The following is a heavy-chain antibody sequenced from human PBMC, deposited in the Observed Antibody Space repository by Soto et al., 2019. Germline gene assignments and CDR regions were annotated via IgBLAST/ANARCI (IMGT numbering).Heavy chain of an antibody. CDR2: ISNSGGST. V-gene: IGHV3-23*01. Sequence: GGSLRLSCKASGFTFTSYAMTWVRQAPGKGLECVSGISNSGGSTYYADSVMGRFTISRDNSKNTLYLQMDSLRAEDSAVYYCAKALRYCSSSNCRFYYFDYWGQGTLVTVSS. D-gene: IGHD2-2*01. CDR3: AKALRYCSSSNCRFYYFDY. CDR1: GFTFTSYA. J-gene: IGHJ4*02.